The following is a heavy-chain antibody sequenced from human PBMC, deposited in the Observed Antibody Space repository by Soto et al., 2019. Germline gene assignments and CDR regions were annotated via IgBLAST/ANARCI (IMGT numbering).Heavy chain of an antibody. J-gene: IGHJ4*02. CDR2: ISSSGSTI. D-gene: IGHD2-15*01. V-gene: IGHV3-48*03. CDR3: ARDSPTVVTGPYFDY. CDR1: GFTCSSYE. Sequence: XGSLILSCSASGFTCSSYEMNWVRQAPGKGLDWVSYISSSGSTIYYADSVKGRFTISRDNAKNSLYLQMNSLRAEDTAVYYCARDSPTVVTGPYFDYWGQGSLVTVSS.